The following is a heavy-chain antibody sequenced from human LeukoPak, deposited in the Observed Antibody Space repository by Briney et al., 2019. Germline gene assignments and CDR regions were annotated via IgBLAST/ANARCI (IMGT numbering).Heavy chain of an antibody. CDR2: INPNSGGT. CDR3: ARVNYDFWSGYSDTYNWFDP. CDR1: GYTFTSYG. V-gene: IGHV1-2*02. D-gene: IGHD3-3*01. Sequence: ASVKVSCKASGYTFTSYGISWVRQAPGQGLEWMGWINPNSGGTNYAQKFQGRVTMTRDTSISTAYMELSRLRSDDTAVYYCARVNYDFWSGYSDTYNWFDPWGQGTLATVSS. J-gene: IGHJ5*02.